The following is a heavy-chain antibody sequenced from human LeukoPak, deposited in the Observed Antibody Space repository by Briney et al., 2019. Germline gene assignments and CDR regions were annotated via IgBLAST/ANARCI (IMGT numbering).Heavy chain of an antibody. CDR2: ISSSGSTI. J-gene: IGHJ4*02. D-gene: IGHD3-22*01. CDR1: GFTFSDYY. CDR3: ARDRYYYDSSGYDY. Sequence: PGGSLRLSCAASGFTFSDYYLSWIRQAPGKGLEWVSYISSSGSTIYYADSVKGRFTISRDNAKNSLYLQMNSLRAEDTAVYYCARDRYYYDSSGYDYWGQGTLVTVSS. V-gene: IGHV3-11*04.